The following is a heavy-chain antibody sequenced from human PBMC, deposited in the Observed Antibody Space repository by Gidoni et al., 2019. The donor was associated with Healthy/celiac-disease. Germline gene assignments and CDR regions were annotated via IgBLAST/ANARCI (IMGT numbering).Heavy chain of an antibody. CDR2: IYTSGST. CDR3: AREPRYCSGGSCQNWFDP. V-gene: IGHV4-61*02. Sequence: QVQLQASGPGLVKPSQPLSLTCTVSGCSLSSGSYYWSWIRQPAGKGLEWIGRIYTSGSTNYNPSLKSRVTIPVDTSKNQFSLKLSSVTAADTAVYYCAREPRYCSGGSCQNWFDPWGQGTLVTVSS. J-gene: IGHJ5*02. D-gene: IGHD2-15*01. CDR1: GCSLSSGSYY.